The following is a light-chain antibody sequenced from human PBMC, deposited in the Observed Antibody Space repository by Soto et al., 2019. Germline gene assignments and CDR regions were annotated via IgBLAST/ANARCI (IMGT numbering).Light chain of an antibody. CDR1: SSDIGSHNY. J-gene: IGLJ3*02. CDR3: SSYTSSRTWV. V-gene: IGLV2-14*03. CDR2: DVS. Sequence: QSALTQPASVSGSAGQSITISCIGTSSDIGSHNYVSWYQHHPGKAPKNLIFDVSNRPSGVSDRFSGSKSANTASLTISGLQADDEAEYYCSSYTSSRTWVFGGGTQLTVL.